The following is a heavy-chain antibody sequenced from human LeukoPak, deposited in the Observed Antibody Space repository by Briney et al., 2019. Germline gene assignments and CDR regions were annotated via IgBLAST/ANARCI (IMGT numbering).Heavy chain of an antibody. V-gene: IGHV3-21*01. CDR2: ISSSSSYV. CDR1: GFTFSSYS. D-gene: IGHD1-26*01. Sequence: PGGSLRLSCAASGFTFSSYSMNWVRQAPGKGLEWVSSISSSSSYVYYADSLKGRFTISRDNAKNSLYLQMNSLRAEDTAVYYCARDLVSDVVGGTTWDAFDIWGQGTMVTVSS. CDR3: ARDLVSDVVGGTTWDAFDI. J-gene: IGHJ3*02.